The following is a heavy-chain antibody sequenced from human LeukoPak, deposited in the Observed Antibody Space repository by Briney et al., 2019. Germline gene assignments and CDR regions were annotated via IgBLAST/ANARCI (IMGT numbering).Heavy chain of an antibody. D-gene: IGHD1-1*01. CDR1: GGFFSGSY. CDR3: ARGWNDAFDI. J-gene: IGHJ3*02. Sequence: SETLSLTCAVYGGFFSGSYWSWIRQPPGKGLEWIGEINHSGSTNYNPSLKSRVTISVDTSRNQFSLKLSSVTAADTAVYYCARGWNDAFDIWGQGTMVTVSS. V-gene: IGHV4-34*01. CDR2: INHSGST.